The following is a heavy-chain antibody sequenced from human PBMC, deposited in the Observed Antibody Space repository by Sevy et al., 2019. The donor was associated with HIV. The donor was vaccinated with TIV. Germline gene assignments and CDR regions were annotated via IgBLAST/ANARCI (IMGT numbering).Heavy chain of an antibody. V-gene: IGHV3-9*01. J-gene: IGHJ4*01. Sequence: GGSLRLSCAASGFTFDDYAMHWVRQAPGKGLEWVSGISWNSASIDYADSVKGRFTISRDNAKSSLYLHMKSLSAEDTDLYYCARDRHDGYCTNGVCFNFDNWGQGTLVTVSS. CDR3: ARDRHDGYCTNGVCFNFDN. D-gene: IGHD2-8*01. CDR1: GFTFDDYA. CDR2: ISWNSASI.